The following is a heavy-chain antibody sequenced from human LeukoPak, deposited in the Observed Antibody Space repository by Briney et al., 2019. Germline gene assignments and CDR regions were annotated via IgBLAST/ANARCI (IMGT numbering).Heavy chain of an antibody. Sequence: LGGSLRLSCAASGFTFSSYAMSWVRQAPGKGLEWVSAISGSGGSTYYADSVKGRFTISRDNSKNTLYLQMNSLRAEDTAVYYCAKASSSSYYYGMDVWGQGTTVTVSS. CDR2: ISGSGGST. CDR1: GFTFSSYA. V-gene: IGHV3-23*01. J-gene: IGHJ6*02. CDR3: AKASSSSYYYGMDV. D-gene: IGHD6-13*01.